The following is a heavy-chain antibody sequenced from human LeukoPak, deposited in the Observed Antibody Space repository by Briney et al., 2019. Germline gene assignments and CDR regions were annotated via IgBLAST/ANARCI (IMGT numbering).Heavy chain of an antibody. V-gene: IGHV1-2*02. CDR3: ARGPSAVVAATQLGY. Sequence: ASVKVSSTASVYTFTGYYMHWVRQAPGQGLECRGWINPNSGGTNYAQKFQGRVTMTRDTSISTAYMELSRLRSDDTAVYYCARGPSAVVAATQLGYWGQGTLVTVSS. CDR2: INPNSGGT. CDR1: VYTFTGYY. J-gene: IGHJ4*02. D-gene: IGHD2-15*01.